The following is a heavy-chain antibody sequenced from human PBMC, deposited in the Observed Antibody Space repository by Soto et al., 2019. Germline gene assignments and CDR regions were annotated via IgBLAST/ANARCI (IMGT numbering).Heavy chain of an antibody. D-gene: IGHD6-19*01. J-gene: IGHJ6*02. CDR3: ARHGNSGPEDTLDV. CDR1: GYSFTNYW. V-gene: IGHV5-51*01. CDR2: IHPGDSDT. Sequence: EVQLVQSGAEVKKPGESLKISCKGSGYSFTNYWIGWVRQMPGKGLEWMGIIHPGDSDTRYSPSFQGHIIISADKSTSTVYLQWSSLTASDTAMYYCARHGNSGPEDTLDVWGQGTTVTVSS.